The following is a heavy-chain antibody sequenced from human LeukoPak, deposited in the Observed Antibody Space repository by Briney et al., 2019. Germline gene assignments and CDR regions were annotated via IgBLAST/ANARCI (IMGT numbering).Heavy chain of an antibody. CDR2: INGRGTYI. J-gene: IGHJ4*02. D-gene: IGHD1-1*01. V-gene: IGHV3-11*06. CDR3: ARSGREATEIDY. Sequence: GGSLGLSCAASGFTFSDYLMSWVRQAPGKGLEWLSYINGRGTYIDYAESLKGRITISRDNAQNSLYLQMNSLRVEDTAVYYCARSGREATEIDYWGQGTLVTVSS. CDR1: GFTFSDYL.